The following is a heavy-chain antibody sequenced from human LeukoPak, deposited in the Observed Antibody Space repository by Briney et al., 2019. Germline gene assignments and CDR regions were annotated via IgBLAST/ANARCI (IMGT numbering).Heavy chain of an antibody. D-gene: IGHD4-23*01. CDR1: GGTFSSYA. CDR2: IIPIFGTA. V-gene: IGHV1-69*06. CDR3: AREGTAMNYGGTFDP. Sequence: SVKVSCKASGGTFSSYAISWVRQAPGQGLEWMGRIIPIFGTANYAQKFQGRVTITADKSTSTAYMELSSLRSGDTAVYYCAREGTAMNYGGTFDPWGQGTLVTVSS. J-gene: IGHJ5*02.